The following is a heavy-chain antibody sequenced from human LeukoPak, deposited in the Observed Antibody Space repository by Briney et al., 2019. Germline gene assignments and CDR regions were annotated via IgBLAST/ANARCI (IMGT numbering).Heavy chain of an antibody. CDR1: GFTVRDSY. V-gene: IGHV3-53*01. CDR3: ARASADY. Sequence: PGGSLRLSCAASGFTVRDSYMSWVRQAPGKRLEWVSFIYVSGTTFYAASVKGRFTISRDNSKNTVYIQMNSLRAEDTAVYYCARASADYWGQGTLVTVSS. J-gene: IGHJ4*02. CDR2: IYVSGTT.